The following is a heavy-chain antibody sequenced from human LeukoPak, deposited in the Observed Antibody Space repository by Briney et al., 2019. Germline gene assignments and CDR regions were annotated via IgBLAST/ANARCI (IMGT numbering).Heavy chain of an antibody. D-gene: IGHD6-6*01. CDR3: AGSSSDLYNWFDP. CDR2: ISYDGSNK. J-gene: IGHJ5*02. CDR1: GFTFSSYA. Sequence: PGGSLRLSCAASGFTFSSYAMHWVRQAPGKGLEWVAVISYDGSNKYYADSVKGRFTISRDNSKNTLYLQMNSLRAEDTAVYYCAGSSSDLYNWFDPWGQGTLVTVSS. V-gene: IGHV3-30*04.